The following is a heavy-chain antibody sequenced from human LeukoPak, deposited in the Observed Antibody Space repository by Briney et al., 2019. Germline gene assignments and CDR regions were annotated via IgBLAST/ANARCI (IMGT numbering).Heavy chain of an antibody. Sequence: PSQTLSLTCTVSGGSISSGGYYRSWIRQHPGKGLEWIGYIYYSGSTYYNPSLKSRVTISVDTSKNQFSLKLSSVTAADTAVYYCARGAGNWGFWFDWYFDLWGRGTLVTVSS. CDR1: GGSISSGGYY. CDR3: ARGAGNWGFWFDWYFDL. J-gene: IGHJ2*01. CDR2: IYYSGST. V-gene: IGHV4-31*03. D-gene: IGHD7-27*01.